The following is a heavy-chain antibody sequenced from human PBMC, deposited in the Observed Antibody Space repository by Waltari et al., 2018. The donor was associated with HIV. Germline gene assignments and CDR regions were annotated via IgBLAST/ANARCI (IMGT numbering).Heavy chain of an antibody. V-gene: IGHV1-8*01. J-gene: IGHJ6*02. CDR3: ARNSSAKGNRYFYYGLDV. Sequence: QVHLVQSGPEVKRPGASVKISCKGYGYIFMKFYVNWVRQAAGQGREWLGWMNPNSGNTASPYIFEERVTMTRDVSTDTAYMEMSGLTPEDTAIYYCARNSSAKGNRYFYYGLDVWGQGTPVTV. CDR2: MNPNSGNT. CDR1: GYIFMKFY. D-gene: IGHD3-22*01.